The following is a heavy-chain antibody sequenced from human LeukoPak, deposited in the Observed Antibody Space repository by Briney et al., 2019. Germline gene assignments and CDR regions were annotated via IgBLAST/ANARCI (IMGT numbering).Heavy chain of an antibody. CDR2: IIPIFGTA. Sequence: GASVNVSCKASGGTFSSYAISWVRQAPGQGLEWMGGIIPIFGTANYAQKFQGRVTITADESTSTAYMELSSLRAEDTAVYYCAKGSGSTGKYPLESWGQGTLVTVSS. J-gene: IGHJ5*02. D-gene: IGHD2-8*02. CDR1: GGTFSSYA. V-gene: IGHV1-69*01. CDR3: AKGSGSTGKYPLES.